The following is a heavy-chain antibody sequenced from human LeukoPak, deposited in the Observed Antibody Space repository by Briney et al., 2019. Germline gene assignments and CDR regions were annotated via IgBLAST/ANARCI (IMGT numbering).Heavy chain of an antibody. CDR3: ARVYGSGSYPDY. J-gene: IGHJ4*02. D-gene: IGHD3-10*01. V-gene: IGHV3-30*04. CDR1: GFTFSSYV. CDR2: ISYDGSNE. Sequence: GGSLRLSCAASGFTFSSYVMHWVRQAPGKGLEWVAIISYDGSNEYYADSVKGRFTISRDNSKNTLYLQMNSLRAADTAVYYCARVYGSGSYPDYWGQGTLVTVSS.